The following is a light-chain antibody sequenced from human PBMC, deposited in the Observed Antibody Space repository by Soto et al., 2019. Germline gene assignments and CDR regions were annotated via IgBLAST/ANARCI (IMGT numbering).Light chain of an antibody. V-gene: IGLV2-14*01. Sequence: QSALTQPASVCGSPGQSITISCTGTSSDVGCYNYVSWYQQHPGKAPKLMIYDVSNRPSGVSNRFSGSKSGNTASLTISGLQAEDEADYYCSSYTSSSTLVVFGGGTKLTVL. CDR3: SSYTSSSTLVV. J-gene: IGLJ2*01. CDR1: SSDVGCYNY. CDR2: DVS.